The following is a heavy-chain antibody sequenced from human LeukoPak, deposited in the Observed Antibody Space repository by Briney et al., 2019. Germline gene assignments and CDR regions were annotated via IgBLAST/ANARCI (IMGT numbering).Heavy chain of an antibody. CDR3: ARSRPALKEFDC. V-gene: IGHV4-4*09. CDR2: IFPGGSS. D-gene: IGHD2-2*01. Sequence: PSETLSLTCTVSGGSITEFYWSWIRQSPGKGLEWIGYIFPGGSSNSSPSLKSRVTISEDTSKNQFSLKLSSVTAADTATYYCARSRPALKEFDCWGQGILVTVSS. CDR1: GGSITEFY. J-gene: IGHJ4*02.